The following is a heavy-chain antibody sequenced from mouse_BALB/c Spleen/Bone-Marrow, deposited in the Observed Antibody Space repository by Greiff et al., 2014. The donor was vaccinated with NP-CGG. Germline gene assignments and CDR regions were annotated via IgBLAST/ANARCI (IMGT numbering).Heavy chain of an antibody. CDR3: ARPYYRYLYFDY. D-gene: IGHD2-14*01. CDR2: INPDSSAI. J-gene: IGHJ2*01. CDR1: GFDFSRYW. V-gene: IGHV4-1*02. Sequence: VQLQQSGGGLVQPGGSLKLSCAASGFDFSRYWMNWVRQAPGKGLEWIGGINPDSSAINYTPFLKDKFIISRDNAKNTLYLQMSKVRSEDTALYYCARPYYRYLYFDYWGQGTTLTVSS.